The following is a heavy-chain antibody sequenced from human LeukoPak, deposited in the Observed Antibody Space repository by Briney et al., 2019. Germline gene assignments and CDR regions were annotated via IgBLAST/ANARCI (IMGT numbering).Heavy chain of an antibody. Sequence: GGSLRLSCAASGFTFSSYGMNWVRQVPGKGLEWVSSISTTGGMTYNADSVKGRFTISRDNSKNTLYLQMNSLRAEDTAVYYCAKGNYYGSGSYPLHWGQGTLVTVSS. CDR2: ISTTGGMT. V-gene: IGHV3-23*01. J-gene: IGHJ4*02. D-gene: IGHD3-10*01. CDR3: AKGNYYGSGSYPLH. CDR1: GFTFSSYG.